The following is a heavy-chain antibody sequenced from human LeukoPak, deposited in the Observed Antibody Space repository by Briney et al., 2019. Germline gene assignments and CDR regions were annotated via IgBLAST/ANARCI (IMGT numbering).Heavy chain of an antibody. Sequence: GGSLRLSCAASGFTFSSYGMHWVRQAPGKGLEWVAFIRYDGSNKYYADSVKGRFTISRDNSKNTLYLQMNSLRAEDTAVYYCATDGPLDSSGQGAFDIWGQGTMVTVSS. CDR2: IRYDGSNK. CDR1: GFTFSSYG. CDR3: ATDGPLDSSGQGAFDI. V-gene: IGHV3-30*02. D-gene: IGHD3-22*01. J-gene: IGHJ3*02.